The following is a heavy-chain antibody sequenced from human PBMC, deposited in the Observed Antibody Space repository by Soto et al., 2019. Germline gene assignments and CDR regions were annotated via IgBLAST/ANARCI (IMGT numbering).Heavy chain of an antibody. V-gene: IGHV1-69*06. J-gene: IGHJ6*02. CDR1: GDSFNNDG. D-gene: IGHD3-9*01. CDR3: ARGALVDWHNYFALDV. Sequence: QVQLVQSGAEVKKPGSSVKVSCKASGDSFNNDGVNWVRQAPGQGLEWVGGIIPHFGPAKYPQKFQGRATITSARPTNTVFMELLSLTSDETVIYCCARGALVDWHNYFALDVWGQGTSVTVSS. CDR2: IIPHFGPA.